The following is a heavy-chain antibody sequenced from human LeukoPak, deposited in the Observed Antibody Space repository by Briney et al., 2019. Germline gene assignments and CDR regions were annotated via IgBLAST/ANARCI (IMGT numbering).Heavy chain of an antibody. J-gene: IGHJ4*02. Sequence: PGGSLRLSCAASGFTFSSYGMHWVRQAPGKGLEWVAVIWYDGSHKYYTDSVKGRFTISRDNAKNTLYLQMNSLRAEDTAVYYCARGLNSGSYSFDYWGQGSLVTVSS. D-gene: IGHD1-26*01. CDR2: IWYDGSHK. CDR3: ARGLNSGSYSFDY. CDR1: GFTFSSYG. V-gene: IGHV3-33*01.